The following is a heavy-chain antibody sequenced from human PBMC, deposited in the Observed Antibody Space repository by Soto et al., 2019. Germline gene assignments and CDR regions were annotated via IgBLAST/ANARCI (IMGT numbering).Heavy chain of an antibody. V-gene: IGHV4-4*02. Sequence: QVQLQESGPGLVKPSGTLSLTCAVSGGSISSNNWWTWVRQPPGQGLEWIGEIYQSGSVNYNPALRSRLSISVDRSKNHFSLNLNSVTAADTAVYYCARGNRDYGDPSWFDHWGQGTLVTVSS. CDR1: GGSISSNNW. CDR3: ARGNRDYGDPSWFDH. J-gene: IGHJ5*02. D-gene: IGHD4-17*01. CDR2: IYQSGSV.